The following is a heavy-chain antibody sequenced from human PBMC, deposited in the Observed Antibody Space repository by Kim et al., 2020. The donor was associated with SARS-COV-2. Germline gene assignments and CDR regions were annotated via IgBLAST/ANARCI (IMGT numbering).Heavy chain of an antibody. CDR1: GFSFSDYA. V-gene: IGHV3-30*04. Sequence: GGSLRLSCAASGFSFSDYAMHWVRRSPGKGLEWVAGISHDAREKFFADSVKGRFTISRDNSNNTLCLQMNRLSAEDTALYYCARAIPGKEDFDYCGQGTLVSVSS. CDR3: ARAIPGKEDFDY. D-gene: IGHD1-26*01. CDR2: ISHDAREK. J-gene: IGHJ4*02.